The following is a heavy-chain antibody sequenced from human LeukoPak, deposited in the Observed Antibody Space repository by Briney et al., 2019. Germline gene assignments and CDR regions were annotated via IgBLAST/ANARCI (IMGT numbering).Heavy chain of an antibody. CDR3: AREGIAAFAAFDI. V-gene: IGHV4-59*01. D-gene: IGHD3-10*01. CDR1: GGSISSDY. J-gene: IGHJ3*02. CDR2: IYYSGST. Sequence: SETLSLTCTVSGGSISSDYWSWIRQPPGKGLEWIGYIYYSGSTNYNPSLKSRVTISVDTSKNQFSLRLSSVTAADTAVYYCAREGIAAFAAFDIWGQGTVVTVSS.